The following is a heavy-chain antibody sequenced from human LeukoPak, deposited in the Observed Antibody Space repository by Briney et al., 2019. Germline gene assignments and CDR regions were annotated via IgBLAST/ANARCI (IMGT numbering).Heavy chain of an antibody. CDR1: GFTFSSYW. Sequence: PGGSLRLSCAASGFTFSSYWMHWVRQGPGKGLVGVSHINEDGSRTDYADSVKGRFTMSRDNAKNTLYLQMNSLRGEDTAVYYCARAPYYNGMDVWGQGTTVTVSS. CDR2: INEDGSRT. CDR3: ARAPYYNGMDV. V-gene: IGHV3-74*01. J-gene: IGHJ6*02.